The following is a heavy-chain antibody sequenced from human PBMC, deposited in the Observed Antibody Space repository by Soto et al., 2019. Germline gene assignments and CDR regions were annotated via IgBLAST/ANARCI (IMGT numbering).Heavy chain of an antibody. CDR1: GYTFTSYG. D-gene: IGHD2-15*01. CDR3: ARELLYCSGGSCYSIYFDY. Sequence: GASVKVSCKASGYTFTSYGMRWVRQAPGQGLEWMGWISAYNGNTNYAQKLQGRVTMTTDTSTSTAYMELRSLRSDDTAVYYCARELLYCSGGSCYSIYFDYWGQGTLVTVSS. CDR2: ISAYNGNT. V-gene: IGHV1-18*01. J-gene: IGHJ4*02.